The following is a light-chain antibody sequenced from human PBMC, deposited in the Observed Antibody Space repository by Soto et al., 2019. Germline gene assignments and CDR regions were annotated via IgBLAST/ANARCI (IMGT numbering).Light chain of an antibody. V-gene: IGKV3-15*01. Sequence: EIVMTQSPANLSLSPGERATLSCRASQSVTNKIAWYQQKPGQTPRLLIYGASTRATGIPARFSGSGSGTEFALTISSLQSEDFAFYYCQQYHRWPTLTFGPGAKVDIK. J-gene: IGKJ3*01. CDR1: QSVTNK. CDR3: QQYHRWPTLT. CDR2: GAS.